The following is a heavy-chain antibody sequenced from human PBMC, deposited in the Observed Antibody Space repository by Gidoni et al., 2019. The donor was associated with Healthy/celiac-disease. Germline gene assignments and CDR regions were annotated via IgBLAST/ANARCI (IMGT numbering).Heavy chain of an antibody. Sequence: EVQLVESGGCLVQPGRSLRLSCAASGFTFDDYAMHWVRQAPGKGLEWVSGISWNSGSIGYADSVKGRFTISRDNAKNSLYLQMNSLRAEDTALYYCAKGGDGYNWGYFDYWGQGTLVTVSS. CDR1: GFTFDDYA. D-gene: IGHD5-12*01. CDR2: ISWNSGSI. J-gene: IGHJ4*02. CDR3: AKGGDGYNWGYFDY. V-gene: IGHV3-9*01.